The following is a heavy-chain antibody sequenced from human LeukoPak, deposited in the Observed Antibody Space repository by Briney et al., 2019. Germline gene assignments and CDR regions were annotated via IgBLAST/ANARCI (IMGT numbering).Heavy chain of an antibody. D-gene: IGHD4-17*01. CDR2: ISGSGGST. CDR3: AKVLRGLAYYGDYSD. V-gene: IGHV3-23*01. Sequence: GGSLSLSCAASGFTFSSYAMTWVRQAPGKGLVWFSSISGSGGSTYYADSVKGRFTISKSNSKNTVYLQMNSLRAADTTVYYCAKVLRGLAYYGDYSDWGQGTLVTVSS. CDR1: GFTFSSYA. J-gene: IGHJ4*02.